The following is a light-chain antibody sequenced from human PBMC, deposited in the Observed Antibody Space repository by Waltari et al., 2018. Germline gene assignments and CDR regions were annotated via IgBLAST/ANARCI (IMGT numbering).Light chain of an antibody. J-gene: IGLJ3*02. CDR2: EVN. CDR3: TSPTSSRTWV. Sequence: QSALTQPASVSGSPGQSITLSCTGTSSDVGGYHYVPWYQHLPGTAPKVMIYEVNNRPSGVSNRFSGSKSGNTASLTISGLQAEDEADYYCTSPTSSRTWVFGGGTKLTVL. V-gene: IGLV2-14*01. CDR1: SSDVGGYHY.